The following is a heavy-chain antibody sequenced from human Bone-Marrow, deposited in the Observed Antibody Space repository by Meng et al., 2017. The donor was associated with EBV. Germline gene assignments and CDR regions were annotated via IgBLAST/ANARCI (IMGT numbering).Heavy chain of an antibody. Sequence: QVQLLQFGAEVKKPGPSVKVPCRTSGGTFRSDAVSWVRQAPGQGLEWMGGLIPMVGAPHYAQKFQGRVTIIADESTSTHSMELNSLRSEDTAMYYCASESGRGFTPDYWGQGTLVTVSS. D-gene: IGHD3-10*01. CDR2: LIPMVGAP. J-gene: IGHJ4*02. V-gene: IGHV1-69*01. CDR3: ASESGRGFTPDY. CDR1: GGTFRSDA.